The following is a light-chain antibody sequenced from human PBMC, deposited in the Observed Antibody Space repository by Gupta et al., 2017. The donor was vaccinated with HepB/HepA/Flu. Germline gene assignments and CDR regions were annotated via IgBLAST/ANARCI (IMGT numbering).Light chain of an antibody. J-gene: IGLJ3*02. CDR3: SSDTSSSTLV. CDR2: DVS. V-gene: IGLV2-14*03. Sequence: QSALTQPASVSGSPGQSITISCTGTSSDVGGYNYVSWYQQHPGKAPKLMIYDVSNRPSGVANRFSGSKSGNTASLTISGRQEEDEADYYCSSDTSSSTLVFGGGTKLTVL. CDR1: SSDVGGYNY.